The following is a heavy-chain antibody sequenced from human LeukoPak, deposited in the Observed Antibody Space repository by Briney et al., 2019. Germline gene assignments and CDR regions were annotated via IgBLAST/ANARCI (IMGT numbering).Heavy chain of an antibody. D-gene: IGHD2-21*02. CDR1: GGSISSGYYY. CDR2: IYYSGST. CDR3: ARDIVVVTANAYYYYYGMDV. J-gene: IGHJ6*02. V-gene: IGHV4-30-4*01. Sequence: SETLSLTCTVSGGSISSGYYYWSWIRQPPGKGREWNGYIYYSGSTYYNPSLKSRVTISVDTSKNQFSLKLSSVTAADTAVYYCARDIVVVTANAYYYYYGMDVWGQGTTVTVSS.